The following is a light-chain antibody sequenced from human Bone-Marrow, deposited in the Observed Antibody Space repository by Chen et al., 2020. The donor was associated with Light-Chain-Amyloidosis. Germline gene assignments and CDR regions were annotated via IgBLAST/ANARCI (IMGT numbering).Light chain of an antibody. J-gene: IGLJ2*01. Sequence: QSVLPQPPSASGTPGHRVTISCSGGSSNIGSNSLNWYQHLPGTAPKLLIYGNNQRPSGVPDRFSGSKSATSASLAISGLQSEDEADYYCAAWDDSLTGVVFGGGTKLTVL. CDR1: SSNIGSNS. CDR2: GNN. CDR3: AAWDDSLTGVV. V-gene: IGLV1-44*01.